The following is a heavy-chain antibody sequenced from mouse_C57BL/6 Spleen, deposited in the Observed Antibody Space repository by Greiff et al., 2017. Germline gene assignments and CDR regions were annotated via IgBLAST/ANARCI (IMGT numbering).Heavy chain of an antibody. CDR2: IYPGSGST. V-gene: IGHV1-55*01. CDR3: ARNYYGYDEETYYAMDY. J-gene: IGHJ4*01. Sequence: QVQLQQPGAELVKPGASVKMSCKASGYTFTSYWITWVKQRPGQGLEWIGDIYPGSGSTNYNEKFKSKATLTVDTSSSTAYMQLSSLTSEDSAVYYCARNYYGYDEETYYAMDYWGQGTSVTVSS. CDR1: GYTFTSYW. D-gene: IGHD2-2*01.